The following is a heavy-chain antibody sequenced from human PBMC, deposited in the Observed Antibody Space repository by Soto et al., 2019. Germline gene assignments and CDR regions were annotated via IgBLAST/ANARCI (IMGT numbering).Heavy chain of an antibody. Sequence: EVQLLESGGGLVQPGGSLRLSCAASGFTFSSYAMSWVRQAPGKGLEWVSAISGSGGSTYYADSVKGRFTISRDNSKNTLYLQMNSPRAEDTAVYYCAKVFTLAAGTRARWFDPWGQGTLVTVSS. J-gene: IGHJ5*02. CDR1: GFTFSSYA. CDR3: AKVFTLAAGTRARWFDP. D-gene: IGHD6-13*01. V-gene: IGHV3-23*01. CDR2: ISGSGGST.